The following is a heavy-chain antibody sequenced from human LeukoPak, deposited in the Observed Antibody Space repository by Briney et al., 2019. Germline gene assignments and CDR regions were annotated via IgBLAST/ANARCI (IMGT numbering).Heavy chain of an antibody. CDR3: ARWSRGANYGSGSYSPFDY. J-gene: IGHJ4*02. D-gene: IGHD3-10*01. Sequence: GGSLRLSCAASGFTFSLYSMNWVRQAPGKGLEWVSSVSSSSGYIYYADSVKGRFTISRDNAKNSLYLQMNSLRAEDTAVYYCARWSRGANYGSGSYSPFDYWGQGTLVTVSS. CDR1: GFTFSLYS. CDR2: VSSSSGYI. V-gene: IGHV3-21*01.